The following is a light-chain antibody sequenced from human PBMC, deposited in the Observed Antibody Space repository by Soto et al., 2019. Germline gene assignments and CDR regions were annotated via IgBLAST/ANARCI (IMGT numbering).Light chain of an antibody. Sequence: EIVLTQSPGTLSLSPGERATLSCRASQSVSSTYVAWYQQRPGQTPKLLIYEASTRATGIPDRFSGMGSGTDYTLTIDRLEPEDFAVYYCQQYGNSPQTFGQGTKVAIK. CDR3: QQYGNSPQT. J-gene: IGKJ1*01. CDR2: EAS. V-gene: IGKV3-20*01. CDR1: QSVSSTY.